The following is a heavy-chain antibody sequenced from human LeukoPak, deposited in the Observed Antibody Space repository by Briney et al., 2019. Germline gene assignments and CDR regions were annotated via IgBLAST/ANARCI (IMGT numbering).Heavy chain of an antibody. J-gene: IGHJ6*02. Sequence: GGSLRLSCAASGFTFSSYWMHWVRQAPGKGLEWVSYISSSSSTIYYADSVKGRFTISRDNAKNSLHLQMNSLRDDDTAVYYCARDPSSGSYFPYGMDVWGQGTTVTVSS. V-gene: IGHV3-48*02. CDR3: ARDPSSGSYFPYGMDV. D-gene: IGHD1-26*01. CDR1: GFTFSSYW. CDR2: ISSSSSTI.